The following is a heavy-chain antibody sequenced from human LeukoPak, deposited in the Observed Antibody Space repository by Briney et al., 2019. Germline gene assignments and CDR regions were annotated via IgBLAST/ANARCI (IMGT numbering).Heavy chain of an antibody. CDR3: ARDWDTARVWWFDP. D-gene: IGHD5-18*01. J-gene: IGHJ5*02. CDR1: GGSISSGSYY. V-gene: IGHV4-61*02. Sequence: SETLSLTCTVSGGSISSGSYYWSWIRQPAGKGLEWIGRIYTSGSTNYNPSLKSRVTISVDTSKNQFSLRLSSVTAADTAVYYCARDWDTARVWWFDPWGQGTLVTVSS. CDR2: IYTSGST.